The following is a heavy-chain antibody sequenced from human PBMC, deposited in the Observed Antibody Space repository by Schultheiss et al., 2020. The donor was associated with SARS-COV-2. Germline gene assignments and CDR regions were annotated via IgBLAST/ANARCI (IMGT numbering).Heavy chain of an antibody. V-gene: IGHV4-39*07. CDR2: IYYSGST. D-gene: IGHD2-8*01. Sequence: SETLSLTCTVSGGSVSSGSYYWGWIRQPPGKGLEWIGSIYYSGSTYYNPSLKSRVTISVDASANQFSLKLTSVTAADTALYFCARDNGFYAVDVWGQGTTVTVSS. CDR1: GGSVSSGSYY. J-gene: IGHJ6*02. CDR3: ARDNGFYAVDV.